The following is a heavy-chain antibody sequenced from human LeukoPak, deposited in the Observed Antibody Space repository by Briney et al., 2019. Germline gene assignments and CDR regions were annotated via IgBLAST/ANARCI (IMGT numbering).Heavy chain of an antibody. D-gene: IGHD6-13*01. J-gene: IGHJ4*02. CDR2: ISGSGGST. CDR3: AKLIDRVAAAGWFDY. Sequence: GGSLRLTCAASGFTFSSYAMSWVRQAPGKGLEWVSAISGSGGSTYYADSVKGRFTISRDNSKNTLYLQMNSLRAEDTAVYYCAKLIDRVAAAGWFDYWAQGTLVTVSS. V-gene: IGHV3-23*01. CDR1: GFTFSSYA.